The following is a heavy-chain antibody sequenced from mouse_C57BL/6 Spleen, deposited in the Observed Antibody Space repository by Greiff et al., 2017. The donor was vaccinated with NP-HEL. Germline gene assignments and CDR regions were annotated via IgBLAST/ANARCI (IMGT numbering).Heavy chain of an antibody. D-gene: IGHD1-1*01. CDR1: GYTFTSYT. Sequence: VQLVESGAELARPGASVKMSCKASGYTFTSYTMHWVKQRPGQGLEWIGYINPSSGYTNYNQKFKGKATLTVDKSSSTAYMQLSSLTSEDSAVYYCAITATVECFDYWGQGTTLTVSS. J-gene: IGHJ2*01. CDR3: AITATVECFDY. V-gene: IGHV1-4*01. CDR2: INPSSGYT.